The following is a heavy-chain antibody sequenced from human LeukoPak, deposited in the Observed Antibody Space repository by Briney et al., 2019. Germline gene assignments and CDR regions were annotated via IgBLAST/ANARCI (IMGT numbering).Heavy chain of an antibody. CDR2: INHSGST. V-gene: IGHV4-34*09. CDR1: GGSFSGYY. J-gene: IGHJ4*02. D-gene: IGHD4-23*01. Sequence: SETLSLTCAVYGGSFSGYYWSWIRQPPGKGLEWIGEINHSGSTYYNPSLKSRVTISVDTSKNQFSLKLSSVTAADTAVYYCARGAVAVVGRTPLDYWGQGTLVTVSS. CDR3: ARGAVAVVGRTPLDY.